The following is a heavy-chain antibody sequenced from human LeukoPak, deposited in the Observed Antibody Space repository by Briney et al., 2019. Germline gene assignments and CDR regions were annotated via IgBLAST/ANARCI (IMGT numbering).Heavy chain of an antibody. CDR3: ATPRSGNYYSAFDI. Sequence: GESLKISCKASGYSFSNHWIAWVRLMPGKGLEWMGIIYPGDSDTRYSPSFQGQVTISADKSISTAYLQWSSLKASDTAMYYCATPRSGNYYSAFDIWGQGTMVTVSS. CDR2: IYPGDSDT. J-gene: IGHJ3*02. D-gene: IGHD1-26*01. V-gene: IGHV5-51*01. CDR1: GYSFSNHW.